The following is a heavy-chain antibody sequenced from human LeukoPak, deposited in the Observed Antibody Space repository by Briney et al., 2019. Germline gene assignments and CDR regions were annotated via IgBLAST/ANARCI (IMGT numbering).Heavy chain of an antibody. D-gene: IGHD3-10*01. CDR3: AKDLLRDRWFGES. Sequence: PGGSLRLSCAASGFIFSSYWMTWVRQAPGKGLEWVANIKQEGFEKRYVDSVKGRFTISRDNSKNTLYLQMDSLRPEDTAIYYCAKDLLRDRWFGESWGQGTLVTVSS. J-gene: IGHJ5*02. CDR1: GFIFSSYW. CDR2: IKQEGFEK. V-gene: IGHV3-7*01.